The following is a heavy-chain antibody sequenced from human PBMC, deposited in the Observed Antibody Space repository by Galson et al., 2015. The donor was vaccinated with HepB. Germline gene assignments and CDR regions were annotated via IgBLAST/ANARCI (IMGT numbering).Heavy chain of an antibody. J-gene: IGHJ3*01. CDR3: TRLQSYAFDL. D-gene: IGHD6-19*01. CDR2: INQGGGAN. CDR1: GSRFDSHF. V-gene: IGHV3-7*03. Sequence: SLRLSCAASGSRFDSHFMAWVRQTPVKGLEWVADINQGGGANFYLDSVKGRFTISRDNAKNSVYLQMGSLTAEDTAVYYCTRLQSYAFDLWGQGTMVTVSS.